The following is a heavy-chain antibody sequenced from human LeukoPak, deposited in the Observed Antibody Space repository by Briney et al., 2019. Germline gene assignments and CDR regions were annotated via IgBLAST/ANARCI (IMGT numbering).Heavy chain of an antibody. V-gene: IGHV3-43*02. CDR1: GFTFDDYA. CDR2: ISGDGGST. D-gene: IGHD2-2*01. CDR3: ARRYCSSASCLFDY. Sequence: GGSLRLSCAASGFTFDDYAMHWVRQAPGKGLEWVSLISGDGGSTYYADSVKGRFTISRDNAKNSLYLQMNSLRAEDAAVYYCARRYCSSASCLFDYWGQGTLVTVSS. J-gene: IGHJ4*02.